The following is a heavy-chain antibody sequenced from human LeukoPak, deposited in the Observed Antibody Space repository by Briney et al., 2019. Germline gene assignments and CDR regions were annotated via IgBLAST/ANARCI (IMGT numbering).Heavy chain of an antibody. CDR3: ARVRYPGIAAAGTNFDY. CDR2: IWYDGSNK. J-gene: IGHJ4*02. CDR1: GFTFSSYG. D-gene: IGHD6-13*01. V-gene: IGHV3-33*01. Sequence: LPGGSLRLSCAASGFTFSSYGMHWVRQAPGKGLEWVAVIWYDGSNKYYADSVKGRFTISRDNSKNTLYLQMNSLRAGDTAVYYCARVRYPGIAAAGTNFDYWGQGTLVTVSS.